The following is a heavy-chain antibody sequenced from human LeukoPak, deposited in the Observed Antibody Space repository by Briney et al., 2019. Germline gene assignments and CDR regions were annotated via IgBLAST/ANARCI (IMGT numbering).Heavy chain of an antibody. CDR1: GLTFSNNA. J-gene: IGHJ6*03. V-gene: IGHV3-23*01. CDR3: AKGDYGYYYYMDV. Sequence: GGSLRLSCAASGLTFSNNAMKWVRQAPGKGLEWVSTISGPGGSTYYGDSVKGRFTTSRDNSKNTVYLQMNSLRADDTAIYYCAKGDYGYYYYMDVWGKGTTVTFSS. CDR2: ISGPGGST. D-gene: IGHD4-17*01.